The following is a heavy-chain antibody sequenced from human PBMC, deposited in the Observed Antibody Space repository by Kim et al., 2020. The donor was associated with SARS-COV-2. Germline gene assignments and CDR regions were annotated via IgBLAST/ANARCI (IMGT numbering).Heavy chain of an antibody. D-gene: IGHD2-8*01. J-gene: IGHJ1*01. CDR2: IKRADGST. CDR3: VNGAWLGC. CDR1: GFSFGTFD. V-gene: IGHV3-23*01. Sequence: GGSLRLSCVASGFSFGTFDMRWVRQAPGKGLEWVSLIKRADGSTYYADSVKGRFTISRDSARNTLYLQMNSLRADDTAVYYCVNGAWLGCWGRCTLVTVS.